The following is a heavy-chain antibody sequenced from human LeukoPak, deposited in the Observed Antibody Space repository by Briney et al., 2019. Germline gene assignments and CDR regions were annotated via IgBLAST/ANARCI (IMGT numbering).Heavy chain of an antibody. D-gene: IGHD3-22*01. J-gene: IGHJ4*02. CDR2: IIPIFGTA. CDR1: GGTFSSYA. CDR3: AIDSSGYVVDY. Sequence: GASVTVSCTASGGTFSSYAISWVRQAPGQGLEWMGGIIPIFGTANYAQKFQGRVTITADESTSTAYMELSSLRSEDTAVYYCAIDSSGYVVDYWGQGTLVTVSS. V-gene: IGHV1-69*13.